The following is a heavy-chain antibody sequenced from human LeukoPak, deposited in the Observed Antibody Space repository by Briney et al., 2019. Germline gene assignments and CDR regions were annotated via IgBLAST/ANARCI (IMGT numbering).Heavy chain of an antibody. V-gene: IGHV4-59*01. CDR3: ARVGGGFGPGYYYYMDV. Sequence: PSETLSLTCTVSGGSISSYYWSWIRQPPGKGLEWIGYLYYSGSTKYNPSLKSRVSISVDPSQIQFSLKLSSVTPADTAVYFCARVGGGFGPGYYYYMDVWGKGTTVTISS. CDR1: GGSISSYY. J-gene: IGHJ6*03. D-gene: IGHD3-10*01. CDR2: LYYSGST.